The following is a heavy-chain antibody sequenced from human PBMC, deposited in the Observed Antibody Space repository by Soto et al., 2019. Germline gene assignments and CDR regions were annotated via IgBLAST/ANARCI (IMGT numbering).Heavy chain of an antibody. CDR3: AGILAGPNNWFDP. CDR1: GGSFSGYY. CDR2: INHSGST. D-gene: IGHD6-19*01. Sequence: SETLSLTCAVYGGSFSGYYWSWIRQPPGKGLEWIGEINHSGSTNYNPSLKSRVTISVDTSKNQFSLKLSSVTAADTAVYYCAGILAGPNNWFDPWGQGTLVTVSS. V-gene: IGHV4-34*01. J-gene: IGHJ5*02.